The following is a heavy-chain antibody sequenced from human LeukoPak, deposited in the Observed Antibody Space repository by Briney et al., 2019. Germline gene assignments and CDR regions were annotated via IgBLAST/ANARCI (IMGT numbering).Heavy chain of an antibody. Sequence: PGGSLRLSCAASGFTFSSYAMSWVRQAPGKGLEWVSAISGSGGSTYYADSVKGRFTISRDNSKNTLYLQMNSLRAEDTAVYYCAKDASLLWFGELFGYYFDYWGQGTLVTVSS. CDR2: ISGSGGST. D-gene: IGHD3-10*01. CDR3: AKDASLLWFGELFGYYFDY. V-gene: IGHV3-23*01. CDR1: GFTFSSYA. J-gene: IGHJ4*02.